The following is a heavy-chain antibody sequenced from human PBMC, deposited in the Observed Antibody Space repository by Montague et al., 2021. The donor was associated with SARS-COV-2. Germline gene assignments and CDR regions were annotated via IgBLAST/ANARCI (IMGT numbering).Heavy chain of an antibody. Sequence: SETLSLTCDVSGDSITNTRYYWAWIRQTPGAALEWPGSIYHNGKTYYNPSLKSRVFLSIDTSKNQFSLRLSSVTASETAVYFCAVDVQFHLDFWGQGTLVAVSS. J-gene: IGHJ4*02. CDR1: GDSITNTRYY. CDR3: AVDVQFHLDF. V-gene: IGHV4-39*01. CDR2: IYHNGKT. D-gene: IGHD3-16*01.